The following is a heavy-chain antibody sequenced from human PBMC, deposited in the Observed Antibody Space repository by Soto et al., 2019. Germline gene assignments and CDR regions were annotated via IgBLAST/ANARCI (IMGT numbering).Heavy chain of an antibody. CDR3: ARGNHRWLQLWYFDL. D-gene: IGHD5-12*01. J-gene: IGHJ2*01. CDR1: GGTFSNYP. Sequence: QVRLVQSGAEVKKPGSSVKVSCKASGGTFSNYPISWVRQAPGQGLEWMGGIIPIFGTVNYAQKFQGRVTITADESTITAYMELSSLRSEDTAVYYCARGNHRWLQLWYFDLWGRGTLVTVSS. CDR2: IIPIFGTV. V-gene: IGHV1-69*12.